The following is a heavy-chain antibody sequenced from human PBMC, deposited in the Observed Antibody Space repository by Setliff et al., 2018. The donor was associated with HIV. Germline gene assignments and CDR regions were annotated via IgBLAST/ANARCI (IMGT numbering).Heavy chain of an antibody. CDR3: ATPYYYDSRGSAATL. CDR2: VDPEDGET. D-gene: IGHD3-22*01. V-gene: IGHV1-69-2*01. Sequence: ASVKVSCKASGYTFTDYYMHWVQQAPGKGLEWMGRVDPEDGETIYAEKFQGRVTITADTSTDTAYMELSSLRSEDTAVYYCATPYYYDSRGSAATLWGQGTLVTVSS. J-gene: IGHJ4*02. CDR1: GYTFTDYY.